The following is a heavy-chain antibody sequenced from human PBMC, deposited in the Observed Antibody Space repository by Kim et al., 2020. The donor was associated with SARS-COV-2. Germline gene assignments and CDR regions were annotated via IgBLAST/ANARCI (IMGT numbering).Heavy chain of an antibody. Sequence: SETLSLTCAVSGGSISSSNWWSWVRQPPGKGLEWIGEIYHSGSTNYNPSLKSRVTISVDKSKNQFSLKLSSVTAADTAVYYCARDTRTAVTIYYFDYWGQGTLVTVSS. D-gene: IGHD4-17*01. CDR3: ARDTRTAVTIYYFDY. V-gene: IGHV4-4*02. CDR2: IYHSGST. CDR1: GGSISSSNW. J-gene: IGHJ4*02.